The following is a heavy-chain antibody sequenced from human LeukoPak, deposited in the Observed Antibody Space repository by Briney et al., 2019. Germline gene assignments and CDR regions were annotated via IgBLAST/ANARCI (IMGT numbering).Heavy chain of an antibody. CDR3: ARRQGCSSTSCLPDS. D-gene: IGHD2-2*01. V-gene: IGHV5-51*01. Sequence: GESLKISCRGSGYSFTTYWIGWVRQMPGKGLEWMGIIYPGDSDTRYSPSFQGQVTMSADKSINTAYLQWSRLKASDTAMYYCARRQGCSSTSCLPDSWGQGTLVTVSS. CDR2: IYPGDSDT. J-gene: IGHJ4*02. CDR1: GYSFTTYW.